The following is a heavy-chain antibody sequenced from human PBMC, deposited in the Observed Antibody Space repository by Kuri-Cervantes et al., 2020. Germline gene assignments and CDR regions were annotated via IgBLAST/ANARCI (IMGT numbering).Heavy chain of an antibody. CDR1: GFTFSSYW. CDR3: ARDTSGDFTTTPFDY. V-gene: IGHV3-7*01. Sequence: GGSLRLSCAASGFTFSSYWMSWVRQAPGKGLEWVANIKQDGSEKYYADSVEGRFTISRDNAKNSLYLQMNSLRAEDTAVYYCARDTSGDFTTTPFDYWGQGTLVTVSS. J-gene: IGHJ4*02. D-gene: IGHD4-17*01. CDR2: IKQDGSEK.